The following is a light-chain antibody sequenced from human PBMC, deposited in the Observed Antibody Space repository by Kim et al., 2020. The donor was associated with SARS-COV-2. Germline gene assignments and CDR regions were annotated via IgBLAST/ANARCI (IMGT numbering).Light chain of an antibody. J-gene: IGKJ1*01. V-gene: IGKV3-15*01. CDR2: DAS. Sequence: SVSPGERAPHSCRASQSVGSNLAWFQQQPGQPPRLLIYDASNRATGIPARYSGSGSGTEFTLTISSLQSEDFAVYYCQQYNNWRTFGQGTKVDIK. CDR1: QSVGSN. CDR3: QQYNNWRT.